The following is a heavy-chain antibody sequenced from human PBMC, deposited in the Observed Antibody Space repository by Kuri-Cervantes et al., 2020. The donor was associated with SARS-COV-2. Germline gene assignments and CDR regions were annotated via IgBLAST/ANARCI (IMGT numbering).Heavy chain of an antibody. V-gene: IGHV4-59*01. CDR2: VHSSGST. J-gene: IGHJ4*02. Sequence: SETLSLTCSVSRASINTNFWTWIRQPPGKGLEWIGDVHSSGSTNYNPSLKSRVTISVDTSRSQLSLTLHSVTAADTAEYFCARGGSTRSLDYWGQGTLVTVSS. D-gene: IGHD2-2*01. CDR3: ARGGSTRSLDY. CDR1: RASINTNF.